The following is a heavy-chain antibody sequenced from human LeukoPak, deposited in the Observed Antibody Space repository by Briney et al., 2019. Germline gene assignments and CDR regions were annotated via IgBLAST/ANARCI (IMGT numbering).Heavy chain of an antibody. Sequence: SETLSLTCTVSGGSIGSSSYYWGWIRQPPGKGLEWIGSIYYSGSTYYNPSLKSRVTISVDTSKNQFSLKLSSVTAADTAVYYCARDSRDAFYYYMDVWGKGTTVTVSS. CDR3: ARDSRDAFYYYMDV. CDR1: GGSIGSSSYY. CDR2: IYYSGST. D-gene: IGHD2-2*01. J-gene: IGHJ6*03. V-gene: IGHV4-39*07.